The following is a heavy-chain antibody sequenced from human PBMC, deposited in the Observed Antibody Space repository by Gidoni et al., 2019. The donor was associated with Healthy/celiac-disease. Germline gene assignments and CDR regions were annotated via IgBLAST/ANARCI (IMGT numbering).Heavy chain of an antibody. CDR2: IYFSGST. D-gene: IGHD2-2*01. Sequence: QVQLQESGPGLVKPSETLSLTCTVPGGSISSYYWSWIRQPPGTGLEWIGYIYFSGSTNYNPSLKSRVTISVDTSKNQFSLKLSSVTAADTAVYYCARDRGIVVVPAAIRTYYGMDVWGQGTTVTVSS. CDR1: GGSISSYY. CDR3: ARDRGIVVVPAAIRTYYGMDV. J-gene: IGHJ6*02. V-gene: IGHV4-59*01.